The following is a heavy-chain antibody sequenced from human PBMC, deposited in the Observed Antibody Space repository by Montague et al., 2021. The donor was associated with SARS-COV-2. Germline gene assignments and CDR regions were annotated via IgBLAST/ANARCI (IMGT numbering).Heavy chain of an antibody. CDR2: IYYSGST. V-gene: IGHV4-39*01. CDR1: GASISSSSFF. D-gene: IGHD3-9*01. J-gene: IGHJ5*02. Sequence: SETLSLTCTVSGASISSSSFFWGWIRQPPGKGLEWIGSIYYSGSTYYNPSLKSRVTISVDTSKNQFPLKLSSVTAADTAVYYCARRSYDILTGYSIPNWFDPWGLGTLVTVSS. CDR3: ARRSYDILTGYSIPNWFDP.